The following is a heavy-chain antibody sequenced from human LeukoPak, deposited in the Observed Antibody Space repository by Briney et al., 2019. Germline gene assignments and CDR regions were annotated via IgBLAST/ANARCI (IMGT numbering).Heavy chain of an antibody. Sequence: SETLSLTCTVSGVSISSSNSYWGWIRQPPGKGLEWIGSIYYSGNTYYNASLKSQVSISIDTSKNQFSLRLTSVTAADTAVYYCARGYGVGATRVGLDYWGQGTLVTVSS. J-gene: IGHJ4*02. CDR2: IYYSGNT. V-gene: IGHV4-39*01. D-gene: IGHD1-26*01. CDR3: ARGYGVGATRVGLDY. CDR1: GVSISSSNSY.